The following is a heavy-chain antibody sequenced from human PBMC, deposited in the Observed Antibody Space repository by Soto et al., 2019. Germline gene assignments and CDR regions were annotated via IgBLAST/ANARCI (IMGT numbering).Heavy chain of an antibody. J-gene: IGHJ4*02. CDR3: ARAGGTTVTGLWHFDS. V-gene: IGHV3-33*01. CDR2: IWYDGTQK. CDR1: GFTFNTYS. D-gene: IGHD4-17*01. Sequence: LRLSCEASGFTFNTYSMHWVRQPPGKGLEWLAAIWYDGTQKYYADPVKGRFIISRDNSKKTLYLEMNSLRAEDTAVYYCARAGGTTVTGLWHFDSWGQGTLVTVSS.